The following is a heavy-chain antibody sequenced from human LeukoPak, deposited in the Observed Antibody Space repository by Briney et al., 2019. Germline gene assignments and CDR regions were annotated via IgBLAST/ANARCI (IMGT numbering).Heavy chain of an antibody. J-gene: IGHJ5*02. CDR2: LSPVLA. CDR3: ARDREISARPGGWFDP. CDR1: GGTIDNFA. V-gene: IGHV1-69*13. Sequence: SVKVSCKVAGGTIDNFAISWVRQAPGQGLEWMGGLSPVLATYAQKFQGRVTITADESTDTVYMELGSLTSEDTATYFCARDREISARPGGWFDPWGQGTLVTVSS. D-gene: IGHD6-6*01.